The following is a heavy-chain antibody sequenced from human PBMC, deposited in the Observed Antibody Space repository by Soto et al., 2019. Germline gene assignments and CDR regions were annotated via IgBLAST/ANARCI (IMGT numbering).Heavy chain of an antibody. CDR3: ARSELRYFEWLLYY. CDR2: INHSGST. CDR1: GGSFSGYY. D-gene: IGHD3-9*01. V-gene: IGHV4-34*01. J-gene: IGHJ4*02. Sequence: SETLSLTCAVYGGSFSGYYWSWIRQPPGKGLEWIGEINHSGSTNYNPSLKSRVTISVDTSKNQFSLKLSSVTAADTAVYYCARSELRYFEWLLYYWGQGTLVTSPQ.